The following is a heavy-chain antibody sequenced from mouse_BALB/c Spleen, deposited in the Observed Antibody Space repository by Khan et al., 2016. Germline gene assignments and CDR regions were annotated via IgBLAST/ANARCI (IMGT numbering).Heavy chain of an antibody. Sequence: EVELVESGGGLVKPGGSLKLSCAASGFTFSDYYMYWVRQTPEKRLEWVATISDGGAYTYYPDSVKGRFTISRDTAKNNLYLEISSLKSEDTAMYYCAITYGNYRYFDVWGAGTTVTVSS. CDR3: AITYGNYRYFDV. CDR2: ISDGGAYT. D-gene: IGHD1-1*02. V-gene: IGHV5-4*02. CDR1: GFTFSDYY. J-gene: IGHJ1*01.